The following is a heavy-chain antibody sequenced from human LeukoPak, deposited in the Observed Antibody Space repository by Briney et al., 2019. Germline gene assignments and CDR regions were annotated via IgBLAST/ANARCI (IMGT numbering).Heavy chain of an antibody. CDR3: ARQGLRYLDWSVDS. D-gene: IGHD3-3*01. CDR2: IWPDDSDT. J-gene: IGHJ4*02. V-gene: IGHV5-51*01. CDR1: GYSFTSNW. Sequence: GESLKISCKGSGYSFTSNWIGWVRQMPGKGLEWMGIIWPDDSDTRYSPSFQGQVTISVDKSINTAYLQWSSLKASDTAVYYCARQGLRYLDWSVDSWGQGTLVTVSS.